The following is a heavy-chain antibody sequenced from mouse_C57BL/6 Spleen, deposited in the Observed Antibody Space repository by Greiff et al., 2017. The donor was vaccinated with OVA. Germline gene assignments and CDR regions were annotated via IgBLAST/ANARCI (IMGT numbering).Heavy chain of an antibody. Sequence: DVKLVESGGGLVKPGGSLKLSCAASGFTFSDYGMHWVRQAPEKGLEWVAYISSGSSTIYYADTVKGRFTISRDNAKNTLFLQMTSLRSEDTAMYYCARITTVVAYYYAMDYWGQGTSVTVSS. V-gene: IGHV5-17*01. J-gene: IGHJ4*01. CDR3: ARITTVVAYYYAMDY. D-gene: IGHD1-1*01. CDR2: ISSGSSTI. CDR1: GFTFSDYG.